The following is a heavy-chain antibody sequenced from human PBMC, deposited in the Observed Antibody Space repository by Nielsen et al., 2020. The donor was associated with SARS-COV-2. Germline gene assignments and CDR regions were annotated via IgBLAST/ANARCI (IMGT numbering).Heavy chain of an antibody. CDR2: ISYDGSNK. J-gene: IGHJ4*02. V-gene: IGHV3-30*18. CDR1: GFTFSSYG. Sequence: GESLKISCAASGFTFSSYGMHWVRQAPGKGLEWVAVISYDGSNKYYADSVKGRFTISRDNSKNTLYLQMNSLRAEDTAVYYCAKVGGYNFADLFDYWGQGTLVTVSS. CDR3: AKVGGYNFADLFDY. D-gene: IGHD5-24*01.